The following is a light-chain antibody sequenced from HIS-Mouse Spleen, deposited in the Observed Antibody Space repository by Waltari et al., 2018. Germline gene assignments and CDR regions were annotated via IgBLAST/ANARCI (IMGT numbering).Light chain of an antibody. CDR3: QQRSNWPYT. J-gene: IGKJ2*01. CDR2: DAS. Sequence: EIVLTQSTATLSLSPGERATLSCRASPSVSSYLAWYQQKPGQAPRLLIYDASNRATGIPARFSGSGSGTDFTLTISSLEPEDFAVYYCQQRSNWPYTFGQGTKLEIK. CDR1: PSVSSY. V-gene: IGKV3-11*01.